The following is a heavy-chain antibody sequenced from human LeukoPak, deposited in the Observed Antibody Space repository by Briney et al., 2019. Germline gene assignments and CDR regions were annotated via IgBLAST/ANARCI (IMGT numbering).Heavy chain of an antibody. D-gene: IGHD3-10*01. CDR2: IYYSGST. CDR3: ARSATFGPDAFDF. V-gene: IGHV4-59*01. Sequence: SETLSLTCTVSGGSISSYFWSWIRQPPGKGLEWIAYIYYSGSTNYNPSLKSRVTISVDTSKNQFSLKLSSVTAADTAVYYCARSATFGPDAFDFWGQGTMVTVSS. J-gene: IGHJ3*01. CDR1: GGSISSYF.